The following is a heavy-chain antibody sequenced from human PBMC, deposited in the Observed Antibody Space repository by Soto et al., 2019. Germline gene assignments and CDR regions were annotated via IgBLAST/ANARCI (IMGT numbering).Heavy chain of an antibody. CDR3: ARRLSSSWYDAFDI. D-gene: IGHD6-13*01. J-gene: IGHJ3*02. V-gene: IGHV4-61*08. Sequence: SETLSLTCTVSGGSISSGGYYWSWIRQHPGKGLEWIGYIYYSGSTNYNPSLKSRVTISVDTSKNQFSLKLSSVTAADTAVYYCARRLSSSWYDAFDIWGQGTMVTVSS. CDR2: IYYSGST. CDR1: GGSISSGGYY.